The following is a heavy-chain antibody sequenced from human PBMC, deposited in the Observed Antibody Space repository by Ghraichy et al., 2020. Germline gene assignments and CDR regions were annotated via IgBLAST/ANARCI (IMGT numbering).Heavy chain of an antibody. J-gene: IGHJ4*02. CDR3: ARAVGGGSVSD. CDR1: GFTVSDNY. D-gene: IGHD2-15*01. Sequence: GGSLRLSCAASGFTVSDNYFNWVRQAPGKGVGWVSVIYSGCGTYSADSVTGRFTISRDNSKNTLYLQMNNLRVEDTAVYYCARAVGGGSVSDRGQGPRGTVSS. V-gene: IGHV3-53*01. CDR2: IYSGCGT.